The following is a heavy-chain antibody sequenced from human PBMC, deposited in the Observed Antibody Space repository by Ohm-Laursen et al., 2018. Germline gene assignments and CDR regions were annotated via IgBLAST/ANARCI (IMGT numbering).Heavy chain of an antibody. CDR1: GFTFSAHG. J-gene: IGHJ4*02. D-gene: IGHD3/OR15-3a*01. CDR3: ARDRDWAIDY. V-gene: IGHV3-48*02. CDR2: INAYKNDL. Sequence: SLRLSCSASGFTFSAHGMNWVRQAPGKGLEWLSYINAYKNDLFYADSVKGRFTISRDNAENLLYLQMDRLRDDNTAVYYCARDRDWAIDYWGQGTLVTVSS.